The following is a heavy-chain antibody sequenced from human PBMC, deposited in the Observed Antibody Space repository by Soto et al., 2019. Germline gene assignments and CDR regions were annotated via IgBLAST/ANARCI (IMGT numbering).Heavy chain of an antibody. V-gene: IGHV3-23*01. J-gene: IGHJ6*02. Sequence: GGSLRLSCAASGFTFSSYAMSWVRQAPGKGLEWVSAISGSGGSTYYADSVKGRFTISRDNSKNTLYLQMNSLRAEDTAVYYCAKDRIPAGYYYGMDVWGQGTTVTVSS. CDR2: ISGSGGST. D-gene: IGHD6-25*01. CDR3: AKDRIPAGYYYGMDV. CDR1: GFTFSSYA.